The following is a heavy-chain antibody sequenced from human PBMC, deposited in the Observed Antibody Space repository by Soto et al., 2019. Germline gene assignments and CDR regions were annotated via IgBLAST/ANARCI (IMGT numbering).Heavy chain of an antibody. V-gene: IGHV4-59*10. J-gene: IGHJ6*02. D-gene: IGHD4-17*01. CDR3: ARSSGDDFFYYGMDV. CDR1: GASITSHY. Sequence: SETLSLTCSVSGASITSHYWNWIRQSAGEGLQWIGRVYARGATNYNPSLKSRVTISGDTSKNQSSLKLTSVTAADTAVYYCARSSGDDFFYYGMDVWGHGTTVTVSS. CDR2: VYARGAT.